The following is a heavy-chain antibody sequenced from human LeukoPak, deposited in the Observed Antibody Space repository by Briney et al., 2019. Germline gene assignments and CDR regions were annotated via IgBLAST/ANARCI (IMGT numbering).Heavy chain of an antibody. J-gene: IGHJ5*02. D-gene: IGHD5-24*01. V-gene: IGHV4-34*01. CDR2: INHSGST. CDR3: ARRGRSRDGYNGFDP. CDR1: GGSLSGYY. Sequence: SETLSLTCAVYGGSLSGYYWSWIRQPPGKGLEWIGEINHSGSTNYNPSLKSRVTISVDTSKNQFSLKLSSVTAADTAVYYCARRGRSRDGYNGFDPWGQGTLVTVSS.